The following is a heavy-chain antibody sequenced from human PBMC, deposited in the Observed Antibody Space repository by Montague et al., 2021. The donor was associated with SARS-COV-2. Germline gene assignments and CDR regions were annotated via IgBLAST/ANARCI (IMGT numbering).Heavy chain of an antibody. Sequence: SETLSLTCTVSGGSISSHYWSWIRQAPGQGLEWIGHIYYTGTTKYNPSLKSRVTSSLDTSRDQFSLTLSSVTAADTAVYYCARPLRSNVWYGFDTWGQGALVIVSS. CDR3: ARPLRSNVWYGFDT. V-gene: IGHV4-59*08. D-gene: IGHD6-13*01. J-gene: IGHJ5*02. CDR2: IYYTGTT. CDR1: GGSISSHY.